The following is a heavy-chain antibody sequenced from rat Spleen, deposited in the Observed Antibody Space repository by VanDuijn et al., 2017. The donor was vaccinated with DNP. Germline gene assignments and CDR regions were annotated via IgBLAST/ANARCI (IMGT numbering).Heavy chain of an antibody. CDR2: ISNTGGST. D-gene: IGHD3-8*01. CDR1: GFTFSDYY. J-gene: IGHJ2*01. Sequence: EVQLVESGGGLVQPGRSMKISCAASGFTFSDYYMAWVRQAPTKGLDWVATISNTGGSTYYGDSVKGRFTISRDNAKSTLYLQMNSLRSEDTATYYCARGSLDYWGQGVMVTVSS. V-gene: IGHV5-46*01. CDR3: ARGSLDY.